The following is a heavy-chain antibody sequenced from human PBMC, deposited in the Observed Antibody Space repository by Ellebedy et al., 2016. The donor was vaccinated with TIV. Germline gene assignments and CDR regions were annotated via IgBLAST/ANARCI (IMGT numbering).Heavy chain of an antibody. CDR2: IIPIFGTP. CDR3: AREMATITLMSAFDI. D-gene: IGHD5-24*01. J-gene: IGHJ3*02. CDR1: GGTFSSYG. V-gene: IGHV1-69*13. Sequence: AASVKVSCKASGGTFSSYGITWVRQAPGQGLEWMGGIIPIFGTPKYAQKFQGRVTITADESTSTAYMELSSLRSEDTAVYYCAREMATITLMSAFDIWGQGTMVTVSS.